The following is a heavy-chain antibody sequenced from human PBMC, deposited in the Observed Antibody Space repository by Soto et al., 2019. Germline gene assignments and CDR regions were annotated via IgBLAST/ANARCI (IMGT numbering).Heavy chain of an antibody. CDR1: GCSISSSSYY. CDR3: ATSELYGPNAFDI. J-gene: IGHJ3*02. V-gene: IGHV4-39*01. CDR2: IYYSGST. D-gene: IGHD4-17*01. Sequence: QLQLQESGPGLVKPSETLSLTCTVSGCSISSSSYYWGWIRQPPGKGLEWIGSIYYSGSTYYNPSLKSRVTISVDTSKNPFSLKLSSVTAADTAVYYCATSELYGPNAFDIWGQGTMVTVSS.